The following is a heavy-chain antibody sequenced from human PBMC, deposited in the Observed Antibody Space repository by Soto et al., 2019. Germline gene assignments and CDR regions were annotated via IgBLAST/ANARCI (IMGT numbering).Heavy chain of an antibody. Sequence: QVQLVQSGAEMREPGSSVKVSCKASGGTFSSSAINWLRQAPGQGPEWMGGIIPTFGTANYIEKFRGRVTITADTSTSTAYREVSSLTSEDTAMYFCARYETAGHRGFDIWGQGTMVTVSS. CDR2: IIPTFGTA. V-gene: IGHV1-69*06. D-gene: IGHD2-21*02. J-gene: IGHJ3*02. CDR3: ARYETAGHRGFDI. CDR1: GGTFSSSA.